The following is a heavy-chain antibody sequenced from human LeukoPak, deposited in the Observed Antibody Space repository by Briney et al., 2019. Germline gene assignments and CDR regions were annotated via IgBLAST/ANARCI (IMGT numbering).Heavy chain of an antibody. J-gene: IGHJ4*02. V-gene: IGHV3-21*01. CDR2: ISSSSSYI. Sequence: PGGSLRLSCAASGFTFSSYSMNWVRQAPGKGLEWVSSISSSSSYIYYADSVKGRFTISRDNAKNSLYLQMNSLRAEDTAVYYCARASRDGYNWHLCVYWGQGTLVTVSS. D-gene: IGHD5-24*01. CDR1: GFTFSSYS. CDR3: ARASRDGYNWHLCVY.